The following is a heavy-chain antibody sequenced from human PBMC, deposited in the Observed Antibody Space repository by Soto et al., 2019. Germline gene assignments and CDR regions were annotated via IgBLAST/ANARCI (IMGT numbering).Heavy chain of an antibody. J-gene: IGHJ4*02. V-gene: IGHV4-34*01. CDR2: INHSGST. CDR1: GGSFSGYY. CDR3: ARADSSSGGDY. D-gene: IGHD6-19*01. Sequence: QVQLQQWGAGLLKPSETLSLTCAVYGGSFSGYYWSWIRQPPGKGLEWIGEINHSGSTNYNPSLKSRVTISVDTSKNQFSLKLSSVTAADTAVYYCARADSSSGGDYWGQGTLVTVPS.